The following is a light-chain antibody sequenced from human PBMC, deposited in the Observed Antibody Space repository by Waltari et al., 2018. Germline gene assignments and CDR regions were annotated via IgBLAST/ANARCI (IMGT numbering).Light chain of an antibody. Sequence: DIQMTQSPSSLSASVGDRVTITCRASQSIRSYLNWYQQKQGKAPKLLIYAASSLQSGVPSRFSGSGSGTDFTLTISSLQPEDFATYYCQQSYSTPYTFGQGTKLEIK. J-gene: IGKJ2*01. CDR2: AAS. CDR3: QQSYSTPYT. V-gene: IGKV1-39*01. CDR1: QSIRSY.